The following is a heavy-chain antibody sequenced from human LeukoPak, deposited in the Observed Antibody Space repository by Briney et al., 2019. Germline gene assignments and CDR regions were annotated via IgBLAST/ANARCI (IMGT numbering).Heavy chain of an antibody. CDR3: ARDRLDDFWSGYYLPGYMDV. D-gene: IGHD3-3*01. Sequence: PGGSLRLSCAASGFTFSSYSMNWVRQAPGKGLEWVANIKQDGSEKYYVDSVKGRFTISRDNAKNSLYLQMNSLRAEDTAVYYCARDRLDDFWSGYYLPGYMDVWGKGTTVTVSS. CDR2: IKQDGSEK. J-gene: IGHJ6*03. V-gene: IGHV3-7*01. CDR1: GFTFSSYS.